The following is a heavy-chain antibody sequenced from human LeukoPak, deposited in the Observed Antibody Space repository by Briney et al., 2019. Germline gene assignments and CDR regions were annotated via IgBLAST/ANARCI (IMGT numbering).Heavy chain of an antibody. CDR3: ARGGYSSSWYYFDY. CDR2: INHSGST. J-gene: IGHJ4*02. V-gene: IGHV4-34*01. CDR1: GGSFSGYY. D-gene: IGHD6-13*01. Sequence: SETLSLTCAVYGGSFSGYYWSWIRQPPGKGLEWIGEINHSGSTNYNPSLKSRVTISVDTSKNQFSLKLSSVTAADTAVYCCARGGYSSSWYYFDYWGQGTLVTVSS.